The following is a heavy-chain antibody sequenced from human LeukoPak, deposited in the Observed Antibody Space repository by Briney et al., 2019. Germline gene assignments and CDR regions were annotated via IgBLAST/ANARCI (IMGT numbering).Heavy chain of an antibody. CDR3: ARSKGYNSGWFDY. CDR2: IIPVLGIA. J-gene: IGHJ4*02. Sequence: ASVKVSCKASGGTFSTYAFNWVRQAPGQGPEWMGRIIPVLGIANFAQQFQGRVTITADKSTSTAYMELSSLRSEDTAVYYCARSKGYNSGWFDYWGQGTLVTVSS. D-gene: IGHD6-19*01. V-gene: IGHV1-69*04. CDR1: GGTFSTYA.